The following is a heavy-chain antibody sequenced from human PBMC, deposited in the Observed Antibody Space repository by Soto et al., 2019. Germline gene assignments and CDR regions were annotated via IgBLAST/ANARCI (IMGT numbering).Heavy chain of an antibody. J-gene: IGHJ1*01. CDR2: ISGSGGSP. D-gene: IGHD2-15*01. V-gene: IGHV3-23*01. Sequence: GGSLRLSCAASGFTFSSYAMSWVRQAPGKGLEWVSAISGSGGSPYYADSVKGRFTISRDNSKNTLYLQMNSLRAEDTAVYYCAKAEVRGYCSGGSCSPLEYFQHWGQGTLVTVSS. CDR3: AKAEVRGYCSGGSCSPLEYFQH. CDR1: GFTFSSYA.